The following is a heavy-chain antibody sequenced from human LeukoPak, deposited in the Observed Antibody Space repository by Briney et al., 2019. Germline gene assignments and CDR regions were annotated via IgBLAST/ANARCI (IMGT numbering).Heavy chain of an antibody. D-gene: IGHD1-14*01. CDR3: ARGVEPLAANTLAY. CDR1: AFTFSYYW. V-gene: IGHV3-53*01. J-gene: IGHJ4*02. Sequence: GGSLRLSCAASAFTFSYYWMNWVRQAPGKGLEWVSVLYSDGNTKYADSVQGRFTISRDNSKNTLYLEMNSLSPDDTAVYYCARGVEPLAANTLAYWGQGTLVTVSS. CDR2: LYSDGNT.